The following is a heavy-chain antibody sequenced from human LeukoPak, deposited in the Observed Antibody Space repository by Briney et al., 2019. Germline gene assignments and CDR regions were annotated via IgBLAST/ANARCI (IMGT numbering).Heavy chain of an antibody. CDR3: ARGACCSGGSCYSFLVWGSFWFDP. V-gene: IGHV1-69*01. J-gene: IGHJ5*02. Sequence: ASVKVSCKASGGTFSSYAISWVRQAPGQGLEWMGGIIPIFGTANYAQKFQGRVTITADESTSTAYMELSSLRSEVTAVYDCARGACCSGGSCYSFLVWGSFWFDPWGQGTLVTVSS. CDR1: GGTFSSYA. CDR2: IIPIFGTA. D-gene: IGHD2-15*01.